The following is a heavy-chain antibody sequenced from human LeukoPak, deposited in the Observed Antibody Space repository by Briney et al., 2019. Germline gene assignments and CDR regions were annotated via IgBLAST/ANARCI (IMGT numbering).Heavy chain of an antibody. CDR3: AGGVDTDLHY. Sequence: SQTLSLTCAISGDSVSSNSAAWSWIRQSPSRGLEWLGRTYYRSKWSSNYAVSVKSRITIHPDTSKNQFSLQLNSVTPEDTAVYYCAGGVDTDLHYWGQGTLVTVSS. V-gene: IGHV6-1*01. D-gene: IGHD5-18*01. CDR2: TYYRSKWSS. CDR1: GDSVSSNSAA. J-gene: IGHJ4*02.